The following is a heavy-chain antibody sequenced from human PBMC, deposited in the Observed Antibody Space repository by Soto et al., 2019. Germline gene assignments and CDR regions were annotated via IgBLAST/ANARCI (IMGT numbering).Heavy chain of an antibody. V-gene: IGHV3-23*01. CDR3: AKDRGCSGGACYFDY. J-gene: IGHJ4*02. CDR2: ISGSGGST. D-gene: IGHD2-15*01. CDR1: GFTFSSYA. Sequence: EVQLLESGGGLVQPGGSLRLSCAASGFTFSSYAMSWVRQAPGKGLEWVSTISGSGGSTYYADSVKGRFTISRDNSKNTLYLQRNSRRAEDTAVYYCAKDRGCSGGACYFDYWGQGTLVTVSS.